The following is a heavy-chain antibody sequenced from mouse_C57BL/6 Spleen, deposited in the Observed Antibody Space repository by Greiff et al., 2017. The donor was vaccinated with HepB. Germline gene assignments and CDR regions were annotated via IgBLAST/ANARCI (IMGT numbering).Heavy chain of an antibody. D-gene: IGHD1-2*01. J-gene: IGHJ2*01. V-gene: IGHV5-16*01. CDR1: GFTFSDYY. CDR2: INYDGSST. CDR3: ASYGYSNGFDY. Sequence: EVKLVESEGGLVQPGSSMKLSCTASGFTFSDYYMAWVRQVPEKGLEWVANINYDGSSTYYLDSLKSRFIISRDNAKNILYLQMSSLKSEDTATYYCASYGYSNGFDYWGQGTTLTVSS.